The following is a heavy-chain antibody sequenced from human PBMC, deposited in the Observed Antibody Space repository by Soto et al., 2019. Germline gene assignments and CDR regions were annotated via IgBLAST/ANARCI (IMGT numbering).Heavy chain of an antibody. J-gene: IGHJ4*02. CDR2: IGWDSGRV. Sequence: GGSLRLSCAASGFNLRDHAMHWVRQPPGRGLEWVSGIGWDSGRVDYADSVKGRFTISRDNSKNTLYLQMNSLRAEDTAVYYCAKVVGRVGATTGYFDYWGQGTLVTVSS. CDR3: AKVVGRVGATTGYFDY. CDR1: GFNLRDHA. V-gene: IGHV3-9*01. D-gene: IGHD1-26*01.